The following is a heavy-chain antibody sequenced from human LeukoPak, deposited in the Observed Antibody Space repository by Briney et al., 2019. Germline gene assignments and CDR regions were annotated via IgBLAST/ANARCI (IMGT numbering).Heavy chain of an antibody. CDR1: GYSFTSYW. CDR2: IYPGDSDT. CDR3: ARTMVRGVIILDAFDI. J-gene: IGHJ3*02. V-gene: IGHV5-51*01. Sequence: GESLKISCKGSGYSFTSYWIGWVRQMPGKGLEWMGIIYPGDSDTRYSPSFQGQVTISADKSISTAYLQWSSLKASDTAMYYCARTMVRGVIILDAFDIWGQGTMVTVSS. D-gene: IGHD3-10*01.